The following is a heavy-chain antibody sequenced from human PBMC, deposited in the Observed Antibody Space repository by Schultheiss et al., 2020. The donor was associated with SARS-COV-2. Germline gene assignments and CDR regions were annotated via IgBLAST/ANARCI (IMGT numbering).Heavy chain of an antibody. D-gene: IGHD3-3*01. Sequence: GGSLRLSCAASGFTFSSYVMSWVRQAPGKGLEWVSAISGSGGSTYYADSVKGRFTISRDNSKNTLYLQMNSLRAEDTAVYYYARMAIFGGNPFDYWGQGTLVTVSS. CDR2: ISGSGGST. J-gene: IGHJ4*02. CDR3: ARMAIFGGNPFDY. CDR1: GFTFSSYV. V-gene: IGHV3-23*01.